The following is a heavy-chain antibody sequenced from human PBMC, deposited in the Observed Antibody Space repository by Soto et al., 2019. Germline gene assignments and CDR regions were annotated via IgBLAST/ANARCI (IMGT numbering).Heavy chain of an antibody. CDR1: GFTFSSYD. J-gene: IGHJ4*02. V-gene: IGHV3-30*18. Sequence: QVQLVESGGGVVQPGRSLRLSCAASGFTFSSYDMHWVRQAPGKGLEWVAVISYDGSNKYYADSVKGRFTISRDNSKNTLYLQMNSLRAEDTAVYYCAKIMVATREQQLVAYDYWGQGTLVTVSS. D-gene: IGHD6-13*01. CDR2: ISYDGSNK. CDR3: AKIMVATREQQLVAYDY.